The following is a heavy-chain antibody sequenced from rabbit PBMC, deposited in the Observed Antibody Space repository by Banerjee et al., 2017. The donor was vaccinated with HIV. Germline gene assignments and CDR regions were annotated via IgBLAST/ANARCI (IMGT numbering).Heavy chain of an antibody. Sequence: GSTYYASWVNGRFTISSDNAQNTVDLQMNSLTAADTATYFCVREGVGFGGAGYATWGQGTPRHRL. CDR2: GST. D-gene: IGHD6-1*01. CDR3: VREGVGFGGAGYAT. V-gene: IGHV1S8*01. J-gene: IGHJ2*01.